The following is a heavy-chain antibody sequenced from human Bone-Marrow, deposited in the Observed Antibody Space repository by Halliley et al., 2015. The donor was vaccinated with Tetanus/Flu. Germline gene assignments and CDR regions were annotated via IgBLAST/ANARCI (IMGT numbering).Heavy chain of an antibody. D-gene: IGHD4-17*01. J-gene: IGHJ6*02. V-gene: IGHV3-30*02. CDR3: AKVFSDYDYGGNVEFYYYYYGMDV. Sequence: YYADPWKGRFPISRDNSKNTLYLQMNSLRAEDTAVYYCAKVFSDYDYGGNVEFYYYYYGMDVWGQGTTVTVSS.